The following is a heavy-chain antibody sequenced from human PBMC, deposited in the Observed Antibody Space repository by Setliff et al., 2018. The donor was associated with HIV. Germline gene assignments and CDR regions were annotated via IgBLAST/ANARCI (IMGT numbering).Heavy chain of an antibody. D-gene: IGHD2-15*01. Sequence: LSLTCTVSGGSISSYYWSWIRQPAGKGLEWIGRIYTSGSTNYNPSLKSRVTMSVDTSKNQFSLKLSSVTAADTAVYYCARVGYCSGGSCYGDWYFDLWGRGTLVTVSS. CDR1: GGSISSYY. CDR2: IYTSGST. V-gene: IGHV4-4*07. CDR3: ARVGYCSGGSCYGDWYFDL. J-gene: IGHJ2*01.